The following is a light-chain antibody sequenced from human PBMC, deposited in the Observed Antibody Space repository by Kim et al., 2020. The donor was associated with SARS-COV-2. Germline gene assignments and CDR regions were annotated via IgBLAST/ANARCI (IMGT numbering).Light chain of an antibody. CDR1: QGIRNY. V-gene: IGKV1-33*01. CDR2: DAS. J-gene: IGKJ4*01. Sequence: DIQLTQSPSSLSASVGDSVTITCRASQGIRNYLNWYYQKPGEPPKFLIFDASNLEPGVSSRFSGSGSGTDFTFTISSLQPEDVGVFYCQQYDTLLSFGGGTKVDIK. CDR3: QQYDTLLS.